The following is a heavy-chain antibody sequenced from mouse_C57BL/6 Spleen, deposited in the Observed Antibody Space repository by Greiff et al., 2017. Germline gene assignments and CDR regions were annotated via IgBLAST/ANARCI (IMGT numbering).Heavy chain of an antibody. J-gene: IGHJ3*01. CDR2: IDPETGGT. V-gene: IGHV1-15*01. Sequence: VQLQQSGAELVRPGASVTLSCKASGYTFTDYEMHWVKQTPVHGLEWIGAIDPETGGTAYNQKFKGKAILTADKSSSTAYMELRRLTSEDSAVYYCTRKGDDYDDWFAYWGQGTLVTVSA. CDR1: GYTFTDYE. D-gene: IGHD2-4*01. CDR3: TRKGDDYDDWFAY.